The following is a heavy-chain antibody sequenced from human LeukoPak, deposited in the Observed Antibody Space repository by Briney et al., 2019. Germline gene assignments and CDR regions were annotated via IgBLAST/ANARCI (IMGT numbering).Heavy chain of an antibody. Sequence: GGSLRLSCAASGFTFKLYWMHWVRQVPGRGPVWVSRINHDGSDTIYADSVRGRFTISRDDAKNTLYLQMNNLRAEDTAVYYCVRGGPSTWSWGQGTLVTVTS. CDR1: GFTFKLYW. D-gene: IGHD2-15*01. J-gene: IGHJ5*02. CDR3: VRGGPSTWS. CDR2: INHDGSDT. V-gene: IGHV3-74*01.